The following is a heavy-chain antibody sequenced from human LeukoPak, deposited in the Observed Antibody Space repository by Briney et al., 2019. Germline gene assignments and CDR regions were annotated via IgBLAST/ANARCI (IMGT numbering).Heavy chain of an antibody. CDR1: GYTFTAYY. Sequence: DSVKVSCKASGYTFTAYYMHWVRQAPGQGLEWMGWINPSSGGTNYAQKFQDRVTMTRDASISTAYMELNRLRSDDTAVYYCATASLNGYSSGWYSFDYWGQGTLVTVSS. CDR3: ATASLNGYSSGWYSFDY. D-gene: IGHD6-19*01. V-gene: IGHV1-2*02. CDR2: INPSSGGT. J-gene: IGHJ4*02.